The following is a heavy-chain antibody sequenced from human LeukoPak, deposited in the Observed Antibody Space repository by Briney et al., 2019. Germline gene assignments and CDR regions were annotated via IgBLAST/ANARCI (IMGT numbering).Heavy chain of an antibody. CDR1: GSSFTSYW. CDR3: ARLLAAAGRAVNWFDP. D-gene: IGHD6-13*01. V-gene: IGHV5-51*01. J-gene: IGHJ5*02. Sequence: GAPLKISCKGPGSSFTSYWLGWVRQLPGKGREWMGIIYPGDSDTRYSPSFQGQVTISADKSISTAYLQWSSLKASDTAMYYCARLLAAAGRAVNWFDPWGQGTLVTVSS. CDR2: IYPGDSDT.